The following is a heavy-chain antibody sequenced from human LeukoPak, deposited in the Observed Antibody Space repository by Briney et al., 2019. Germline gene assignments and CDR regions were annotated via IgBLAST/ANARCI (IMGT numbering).Heavy chain of an antibody. CDR3: ARLNIVVVPAAIGL. D-gene: IGHD2-2*01. V-gene: IGHV4-59*08. CDR1: GGSISSYY. Sequence: PSETLSLTCTVSGGSISSYYWSWIRQPPGKGLEWIGYIYYSGSTNYNPSLKSRDTISVDTSKNQFSLKLSSVTAADTAVYYCARLNIVVVPAAIGLWGQGTLVTVSS. CDR2: IYYSGST. J-gene: IGHJ4*02.